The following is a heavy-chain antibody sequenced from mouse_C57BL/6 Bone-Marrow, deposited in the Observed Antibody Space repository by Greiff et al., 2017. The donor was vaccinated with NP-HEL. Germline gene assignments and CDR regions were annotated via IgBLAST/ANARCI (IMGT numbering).Heavy chain of an antibody. V-gene: IGHV1-7*01. CDR1: GYTFTSYW. CDR3: ARRINWDFGG. Sequence: VQLQQSGAELAKPGASVKLSCKASGYTFTSYWMHWVKQRPGQGLEWIGYINPSSGYTKYTQKFKDKATLTADKSYSTAYMKLRSLTDDDSAVYYCARRINWDFGGWGTGTTVTVSS. J-gene: IGHJ1*03. CDR2: INPSSGYT.